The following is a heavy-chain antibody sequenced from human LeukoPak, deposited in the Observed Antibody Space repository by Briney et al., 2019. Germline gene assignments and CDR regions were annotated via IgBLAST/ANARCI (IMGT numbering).Heavy chain of an antibody. Sequence: GGSLRLSCAASGFTFGDYAMHWVRQAPGKGLEWVSVISYDGSKKYYADSVKGRFTISRDNSKNTLYLQMSSLRAEDTAVYYCARGESYRFDYWDQGTLVTVSS. CDR2: ISYDGSKK. J-gene: IGHJ4*02. CDR3: ARGESYRFDY. D-gene: IGHD1-26*01. CDR1: GFTFGDYA. V-gene: IGHV3-30-3*01.